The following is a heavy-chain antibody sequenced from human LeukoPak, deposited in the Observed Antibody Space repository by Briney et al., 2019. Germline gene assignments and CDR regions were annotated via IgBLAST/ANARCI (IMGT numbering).Heavy chain of an antibody. CDR3: AKAHGGSYHSGID. V-gene: IGHV3-23*01. D-gene: IGHD1-26*01. Sequence: PGRSLRLSCAASGFTFSSYAMHWVRQAPGRGLEWVSGISGSGGSTYYADSVKGRFSISRDNSKNTLYLQLNSLRVDDTAEYYCAKAHGGSYHSGIDWGQGTLVIVSS. CDR2: ISGSGGST. CDR1: GFTFSSYA. J-gene: IGHJ4*02.